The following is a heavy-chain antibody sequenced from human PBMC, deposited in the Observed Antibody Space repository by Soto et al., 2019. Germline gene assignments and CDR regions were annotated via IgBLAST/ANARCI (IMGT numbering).Heavy chain of an antibody. V-gene: IGHV4-61*01. CDR1: GGSVSSGSYY. J-gene: IGHJ6*02. D-gene: IGHD2-15*01. CDR2: IYYSGST. CDR3: ARDCSGGSCYSEVDYYYGMEV. Sequence: SETLSLTCTVSGGSVSSGSYYWSWIRQPPGKGLEWIGYIYYSGSTNYNPSLKSRVTISVDTSKNQFSPKLSSVTAADTAVYYCARDCSGGSCYSEVDYYYGMEVWGQGTTVTVSS.